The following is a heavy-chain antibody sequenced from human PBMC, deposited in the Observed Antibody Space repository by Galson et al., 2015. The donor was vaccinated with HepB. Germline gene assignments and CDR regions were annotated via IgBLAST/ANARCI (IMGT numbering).Heavy chain of an antibody. Sequence: SLRLSCAASGFTVSSNYMSWVRQAPGKGLEWVSGIYSGGSTDYADPVKGRFTISRNNTKNTLYLKMKSLRAADTAVYYCARESPRAGPYYYYMDVWGKGTTVTVSS. CDR3: ARESPRAGPYYYYMDV. J-gene: IGHJ6*03. CDR1: GFTVSSNY. CDR2: IYSGGST. V-gene: IGHV3-53*01.